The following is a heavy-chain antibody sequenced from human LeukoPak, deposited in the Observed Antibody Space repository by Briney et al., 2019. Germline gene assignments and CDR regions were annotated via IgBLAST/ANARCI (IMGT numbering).Heavy chain of an antibody. V-gene: IGHV4-59*01. CDR1: GGSISSYY. CDR2: IYYSGST. Sequence: SSETLSLTCTVSGGSISSYYWSWIRQPPGKGLEWIGYIYYSGSTNYNPSLKSRVTISVDTSENQFSLKLSSVTAADTAVYYCARXRVGSSXQSYYXYXMXVXXKGXXXTV. CDR3: ARXRVGSSXQSYYXYXMXV. J-gene: IGHJ6*03. D-gene: IGHD6-6*01.